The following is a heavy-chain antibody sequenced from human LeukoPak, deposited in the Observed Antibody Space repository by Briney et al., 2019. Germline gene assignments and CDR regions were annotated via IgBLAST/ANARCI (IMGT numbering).Heavy chain of an antibody. CDR3: ARSSPPQPATPRFDY. Sequence: GESLKISCKGSRYSFTSYWIGWVRQMPGKGLEWMGIIYPGDSDTRYSPSFQGQVTISADKSISTAYLQWSSLKASDTAMYYCARSSPPQPATPRFDYWGQGTLVTVSS. J-gene: IGHJ4*02. CDR2: IYPGDSDT. D-gene: IGHD6-25*01. V-gene: IGHV5-51*01. CDR1: RYSFTSYW.